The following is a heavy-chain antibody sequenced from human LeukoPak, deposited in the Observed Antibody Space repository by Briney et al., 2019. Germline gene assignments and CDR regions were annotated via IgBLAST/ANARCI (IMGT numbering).Heavy chain of an antibody. CDR1: GFTFSSYA. J-gene: IGHJ5*02. V-gene: IGHV3-23*01. Sequence: QSGGSLGLSCAASGFTFSSYAMTWVRQAPGKGLEWVSSITESSTYTYYADSVKGRFTISRDNSKNTLYLQMNSLRVEDTAVYYCAKDFSSSWQFDPWGQGTLVTVSS. CDR2: ITESSTYT. D-gene: IGHD6-13*01. CDR3: AKDFSSSWQFDP.